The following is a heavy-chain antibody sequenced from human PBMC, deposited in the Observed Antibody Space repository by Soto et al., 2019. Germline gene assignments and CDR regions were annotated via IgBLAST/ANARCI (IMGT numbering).Heavy chain of an antibody. CDR2: ISYDGSNK. J-gene: IGHJ4*02. CDR1: GFTFSSYG. D-gene: IGHD6-19*01. CDR3: AKYSVRGWSPFDY. V-gene: IGHV3-30*18. Sequence: QVQLVESGGGVVQPGRSLRLSCAASGFTFSSYGMHWVRQAPGKGLEWVAVISYDGSNKYYADSVKGRFTISRDNSKNKLYLQMNSLRAEDKAVYYCAKYSVRGWSPFDYWGQGTLVTVSS.